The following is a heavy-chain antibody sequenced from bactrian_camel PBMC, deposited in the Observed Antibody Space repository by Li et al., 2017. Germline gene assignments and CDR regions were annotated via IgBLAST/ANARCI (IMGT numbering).Heavy chain of an antibody. CDR2: FDSAGSS. CDR1: EYTWSGFC. Sequence: QVQLVESGGGLVQPGGSLRLSCAASEYTWSGFCMGWFRQDAGKELERIATFDSAGSSTYADSVKGRFTVSQDNANNTLFLQMNSLKFEDTGLYYCAPRGERQCPYPGEWGQGTQVTVS. CDR3: APRGERQCPYPGE. V-gene: IGHV3S1*01. D-gene: IGHD1*01. J-gene: IGHJ4*01.